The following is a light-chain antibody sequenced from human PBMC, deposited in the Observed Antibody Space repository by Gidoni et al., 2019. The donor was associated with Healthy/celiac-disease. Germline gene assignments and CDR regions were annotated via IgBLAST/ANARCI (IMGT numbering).Light chain of an antibody. V-gene: IGKV1-5*03. CDR2: KAS. J-gene: IGKJ1*01. CDR1: QSISSW. CDR3: KQYSSYSWX. Sequence: DIQMTQSPPTLSAFVGDRVTITCRASQSISSWLAWYQQKPGKAPKLLISKASTLESGVPSRFSGSGAGTEFALTISSLQPDDFATYYCKQYSSYSWXFXQGTKVEI.